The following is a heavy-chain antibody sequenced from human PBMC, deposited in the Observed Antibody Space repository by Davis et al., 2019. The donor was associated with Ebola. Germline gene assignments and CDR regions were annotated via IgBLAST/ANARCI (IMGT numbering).Heavy chain of an antibody. D-gene: IGHD2/OR15-2a*01. V-gene: IGHV4-59*08. CDR3: ARLTGGIYFHAFDI. CDR1: GVSITSYY. Sequence: SETLSPTCTVPGVSITSYYWSWIRQPPGKGLEWIGYIYYSGSTNYNPSLNSRVTISVDTSKNQFSLKLSSVTAADTAVYYCARLTGGIYFHAFDIWGQGTMVTVSS. J-gene: IGHJ3*02. CDR2: IYYSGST.